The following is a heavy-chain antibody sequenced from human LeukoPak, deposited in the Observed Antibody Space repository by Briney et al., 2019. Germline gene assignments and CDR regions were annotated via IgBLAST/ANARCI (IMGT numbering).Heavy chain of an antibody. CDR2: IYPGDSQT. Sequence: GESLKISCKGSGYSFSNYWITWVRQMAGKGLEWMGIIYPGDSQTRYSPSFQGQVTISADRSIRTAYLHWSSLKASDTAMYYCARHEIGGHRSSWYFSWGPGTLVTVSS. D-gene: IGHD6-13*01. CDR3: ARHEIGGHRSSWYFS. CDR1: GYSFSNYW. V-gene: IGHV5-51*01. J-gene: IGHJ1*01.